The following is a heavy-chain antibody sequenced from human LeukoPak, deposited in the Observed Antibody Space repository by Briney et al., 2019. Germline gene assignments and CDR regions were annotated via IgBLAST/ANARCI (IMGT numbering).Heavy chain of an antibody. D-gene: IGHD3-3*02. CDR3: ARAPGDGIRRMFDY. CDR1: GGSVSSGGYF. CDR2: IYYSGST. Sequence: SETLSLTCTVSGGSVSSGGYFWSWIRQHPGKGLEWIGYIYYSGSTYYNPSLKSRVTISVDASKYQFYLKVSSVTAADTAVYYCARAPGDGIRRMFDYWGQGTLVTVSS. J-gene: IGHJ4*02. V-gene: IGHV4-31*03.